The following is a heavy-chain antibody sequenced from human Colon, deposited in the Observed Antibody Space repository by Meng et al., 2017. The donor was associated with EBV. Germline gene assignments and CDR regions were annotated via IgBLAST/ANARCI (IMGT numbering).Heavy chain of an antibody. CDR2: INPNSGGT. D-gene: IGHD3-22*01. Sequence: AEVKKPWASVKVSCKASGYTFTGYYLHWVRQAPGQGLEWMGWINPNSGGTNYAQKFQGRVTMTRDTSISTAYMELSRLRSDDTAIYYCAKVRDISSDSSSYYDYWGQGTLVTVSS. CDR1: GYTFTGYY. V-gene: IGHV1-2*02. CDR3: AKVRDISSDSSSYYDY. J-gene: IGHJ4*02.